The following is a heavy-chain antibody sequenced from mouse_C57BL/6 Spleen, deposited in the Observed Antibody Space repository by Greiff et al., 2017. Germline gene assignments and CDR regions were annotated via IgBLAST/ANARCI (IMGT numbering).Heavy chain of an antibody. CDR2: IYPSDSET. V-gene: IGHV1-61*01. CDR3: ARSLITAVAYYFDY. Sequence: QVQLQQSGAELVRPGSSVKLSCKASGYTFTSYWMDWVKQRPGQGLEWIGNIYPSDSETHYNQKFKDKATLTVDKSSSTAYMQLSSLTSEDSAVYYCARSLITAVAYYFDYWGQGTTLTVSS. J-gene: IGHJ2*01. D-gene: IGHD1-1*01. CDR1: GYTFTSYW.